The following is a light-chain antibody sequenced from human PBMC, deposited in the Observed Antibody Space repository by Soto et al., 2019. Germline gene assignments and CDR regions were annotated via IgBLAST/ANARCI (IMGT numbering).Light chain of an antibody. J-gene: IGKJ2*01. Sequence: EIVLTQSPGTLSLSPGERATLSCRASQNINSAYLAWYQQKPGQAPRLLIYDTSSRATGIPDRFSGSRSGTDFTLTISRLEPADSAVYYCQQYGSSPYTFGQGTKLEIK. V-gene: IGKV3-20*01. CDR3: QQYGSSPYT. CDR1: QNINSAY. CDR2: DTS.